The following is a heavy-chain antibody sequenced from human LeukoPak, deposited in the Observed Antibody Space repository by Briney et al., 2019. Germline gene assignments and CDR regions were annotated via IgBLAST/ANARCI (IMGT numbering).Heavy chain of an antibody. Sequence: GGSLRLSCAASGFTFSNAWMSWVRQAPGKGLEWVGRKSKSDGGTTDYAAPVQGRFTMSTDDSKNTLYLQMNSLKTEDTAVYYCTSWYGSGSYSPRYFLEYWGQGSLVTVSS. CDR2: KSKSDGGTT. J-gene: IGHJ4*02. D-gene: IGHD3-10*01. CDR1: GFTFSNAW. CDR3: TSWYGSGSYSPRYFLEY. V-gene: IGHV3-15*01.